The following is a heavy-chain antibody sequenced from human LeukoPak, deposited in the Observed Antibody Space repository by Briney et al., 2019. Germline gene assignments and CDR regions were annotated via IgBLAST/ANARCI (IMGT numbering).Heavy chain of an antibody. V-gene: IGHV4-39*07. J-gene: IGHJ6*03. Sequence: SETLSPTCTVSGASISSTTYYWGWIRQPPRKGLEWIASIYYSGSTYYNPSLKSRVTISVDTSKNQFSLKLSSVTAADTAVYYCARVSGDYDFWSGHYYYYMDVWGKGTTVTVSS. D-gene: IGHD3-3*01. CDR1: GASISSTTYY. CDR2: IYYSGST. CDR3: ARVSGDYDFWSGHYYYYMDV.